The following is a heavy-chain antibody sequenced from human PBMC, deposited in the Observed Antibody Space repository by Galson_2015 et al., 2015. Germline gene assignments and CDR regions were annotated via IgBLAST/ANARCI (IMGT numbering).Heavy chain of an antibody. V-gene: IGHV3-48*03. CDR1: GLTFSSYE. Sequence: SLRLSCAASGLTFSSYEMNWVRQAPGKGLEWVSYISSSGSTIYYADSVKGRFTISRDNAKNSLYLQMNSLRAEDTAVYYCARVGIGYYYYYMDVWGKGTTVTVSS. CDR2: ISSSGSTI. J-gene: IGHJ6*03. D-gene: IGHD1-26*01. CDR3: ARVGIGYYYYYMDV.